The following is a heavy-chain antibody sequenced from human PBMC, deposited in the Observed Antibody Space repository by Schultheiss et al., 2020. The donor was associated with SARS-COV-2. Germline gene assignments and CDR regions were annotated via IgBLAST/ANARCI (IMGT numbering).Heavy chain of an antibody. CDR3: ARMWFGDLTLDP. V-gene: IGHV4-59*12. CDR2: IHHSGST. Sequence: SQTLSLTCTVSGGSISSYYWSWIRQPPGKGLEWIGTIHHSGSTYYNPSLKSRVTISVDTSKNQFSLKLSSVTAADTAVYYCARMWFGDLTLDPWGQGTLVTVSS. J-gene: IGHJ5*02. CDR1: GGSISSYY. D-gene: IGHD3-10*01.